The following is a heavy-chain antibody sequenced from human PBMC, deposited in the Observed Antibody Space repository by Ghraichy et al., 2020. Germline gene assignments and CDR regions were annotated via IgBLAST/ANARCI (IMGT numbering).Heavy chain of an antibody. CDR3: ARSTDSGTKYSFDS. CDR1: GGSVSSYY. V-gene: IGHV4-59*02. J-gene: IGHJ4*02. Sequence: SETLSLTCTVSGGSVSSYYWTWIRQSPENGLEWIGNIDYSGSTNYNPTLQSRITISADTSKNQFSLKLSSVTAADTAVYYCARSTDSGTKYSFDSWGQRNPVTDSS. D-gene: IGHD2-2*01. CDR2: IDYSGST.